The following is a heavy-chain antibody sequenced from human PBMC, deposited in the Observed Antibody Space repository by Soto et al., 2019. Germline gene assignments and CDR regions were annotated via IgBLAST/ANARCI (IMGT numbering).Heavy chain of an antibody. V-gene: IGHV4-34*01. D-gene: IGHD3-3*01. CDR1: GGSFSGYY. Sequence: SETLSLTCAVYGGSFSGYYWSWIRQPPGKGLEWIGEINHSGSTNYNPSLKSRVTISVDTSKNQFSLKLSSVTAADTAVYYCARGPNFWSGYYKGSPLSDYWGQGTLVTVSS. CDR3: ARGPNFWSGYYKGSPLSDY. J-gene: IGHJ4*02. CDR2: INHSGST.